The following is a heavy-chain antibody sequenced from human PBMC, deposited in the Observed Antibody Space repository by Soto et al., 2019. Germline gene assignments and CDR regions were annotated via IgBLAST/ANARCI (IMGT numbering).Heavy chain of an antibody. V-gene: IGHV3-73*01. CDR3: TRHDPGDYGDYVVDY. CDR1: GFTFSGSA. CDR2: IRSKANSYAT. D-gene: IGHD4-17*01. J-gene: IGHJ4*02. Sequence: GGSLRLSCAASGFTFSGSAMHWVRQASGKGLEWVGRIRSKANSYATAYAASVKGRFTISRDDSKNTAYLQMNSLKTEDTAVYYFTRHDPGDYGDYVVDYWGRETWVTV.